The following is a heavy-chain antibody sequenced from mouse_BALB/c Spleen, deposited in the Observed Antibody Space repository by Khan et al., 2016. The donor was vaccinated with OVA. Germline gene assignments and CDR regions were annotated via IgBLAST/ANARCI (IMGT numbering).Heavy chain of an antibody. Sequence: LQQPGSELVRPGASVKLSCKASGYIFTSYWMHWVKQRPGQGLEWIGNIYPGSGSTKYDEKFKSKATLTVDTSSSTVYMQLSSLTSEDSAVYYCTRWTYFAMDYLGQGTSVTVSS. CDR1: GYIFTSYW. V-gene: IGHV1S22*01. CDR2: IYPGSGST. CDR3: TRWTYFAMDY. J-gene: IGHJ4*01.